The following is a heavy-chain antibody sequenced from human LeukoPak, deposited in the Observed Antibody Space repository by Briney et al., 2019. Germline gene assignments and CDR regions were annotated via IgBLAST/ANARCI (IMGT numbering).Heavy chain of an antibody. Sequence: SVIVSCKASGYTFARYGVSWVRQAPGQGLEWMGWINPNSGGTNYAQKFQGRVTMTRDTSISTAYMELSRLRSDDTAVYHCVRDQDYGDFSFRFVHRGQVTLVTVSS. J-gene: IGHJ1*01. CDR2: INPNSGGT. D-gene: IGHD4-17*01. CDR3: VRDQDYGDFSFRFVH. CDR1: GYTFARYG. V-gene: IGHV1-2*02.